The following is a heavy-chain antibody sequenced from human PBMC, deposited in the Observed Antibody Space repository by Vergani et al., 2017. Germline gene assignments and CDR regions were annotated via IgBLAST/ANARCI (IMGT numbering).Heavy chain of an antibody. Sequence: VQLVQSGAEVKKPGASVRVSCKASGFTFTSYHIHWVRQAPGQGLDWLGRIDPNSVDTRYSQRFQDRVTITRDTSINTAYMELSRLRSDDTAVYYCARGRITMVRGVNRDAFDIWGQGTMVTVSS. CDR1: GFTFTSYH. J-gene: IGHJ3*02. CDR3: ARGRITMVRGVNRDAFDI. CDR2: IDPNSVDT. V-gene: IGHV1-2*06. D-gene: IGHD3-10*01.